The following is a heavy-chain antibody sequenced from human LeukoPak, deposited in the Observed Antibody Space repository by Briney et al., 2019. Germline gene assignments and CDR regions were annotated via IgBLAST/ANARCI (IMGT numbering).Heavy chain of an antibody. V-gene: IGHV3-48*02. Sequence: SGGSLRLSCAGSGFTFSHAWMYWVRQAPGKGLEWASYISSGSSIMYYADSVKGRFPISRDNAKNSLFLRMDSLRDDDTAVYYCARDGGSHGAYPPRWGQGTVVTVS. D-gene: IGHD4-17*01. CDR2: ISSGSSIM. CDR3: ARDGGSHGAYPPR. CDR1: GFTFSHAW. J-gene: IGHJ4*02.